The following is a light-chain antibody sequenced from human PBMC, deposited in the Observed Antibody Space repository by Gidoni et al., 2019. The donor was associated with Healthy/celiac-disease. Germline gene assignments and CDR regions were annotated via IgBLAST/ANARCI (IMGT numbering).Light chain of an antibody. V-gene: IGKV1-9*01. Sequence: DSQVTQSPSFLSASVGDRVTITCRASQGISSYLAWYQQKPGTAPKLLIYAASTLQSGVPSRFSGSGSGTEFTLTISSLQPEDFATYYCQQPGFTFGPGTKVDIK. J-gene: IGKJ3*01. CDR1: QGISSY. CDR2: AAS. CDR3: QQPGFT.